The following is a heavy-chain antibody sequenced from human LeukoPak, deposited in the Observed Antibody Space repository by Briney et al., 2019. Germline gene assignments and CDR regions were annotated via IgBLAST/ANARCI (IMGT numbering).Heavy chain of an antibody. CDR2: INHSGST. CDR3: ARGGNRSWLGATIRYFDY. V-gene: IGHV4-34*01. Sequence: KTSETLSLTCAVYGGSFSGYYWSWIRQPPGKGLEWIGEINHSGSTNYNPSLKSRVTISVDTSKNQFSLKLSSVTAADTAVYYCARGGNRSWLGATIRYFDYWGQGTLVTVSS. CDR1: GGSFSGYY. D-gene: IGHD1-26*01. J-gene: IGHJ4*02.